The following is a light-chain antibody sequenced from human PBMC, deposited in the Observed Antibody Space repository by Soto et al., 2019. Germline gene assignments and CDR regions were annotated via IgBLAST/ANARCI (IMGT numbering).Light chain of an antibody. J-gene: IGKJ5*01. CDR2: AAS. CDR1: QGISSY. V-gene: IGKV1-9*01. CDR3: QQLNSYPIT. Sequence: DIQLTQSPSFLSASVGDRVTITCRASQGISSYLAWYQQKPGKAPKLLIYAASTLQSGVPSRFSGSGSGTAFTLTISSLQPEDFATDYGQQLNSYPITFGQGTRLEIK.